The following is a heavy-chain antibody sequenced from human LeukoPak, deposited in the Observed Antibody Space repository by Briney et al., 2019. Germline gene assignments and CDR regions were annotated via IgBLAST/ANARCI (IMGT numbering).Heavy chain of an antibody. CDR2: INHSGST. Sequence: SETLSLTYAVYGGSFSGYYWSWIRQPPGKGLEWIGEINHSGSTNYNPSLKSRVTISVDTSKDQFSLKLSSVTAADTAVYYCARGRRKQLAYFDYWGQGTLVTVSS. D-gene: IGHD6-6*01. CDR1: GGSFSGYY. J-gene: IGHJ4*02. V-gene: IGHV4-34*01. CDR3: ARGRRKQLAYFDY.